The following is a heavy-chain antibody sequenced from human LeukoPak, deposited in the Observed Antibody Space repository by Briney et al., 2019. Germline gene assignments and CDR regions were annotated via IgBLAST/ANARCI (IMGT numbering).Heavy chain of an antibody. CDR3: ARGKYYFDY. J-gene: IGHJ4*02. V-gene: IGHV4-59*01. CDR2: MYYSGNT. CDR1: VDSISGYY. Sequence: SETLSLTCTVSVDSISGYYWSWIRQPPGKGLEWIGYMYYSGNTNYNPSLKSRLTPSLDTSKNQFSLKLSSVTAADTAVYYCARGKYYFDYWGQGTLVTVSS.